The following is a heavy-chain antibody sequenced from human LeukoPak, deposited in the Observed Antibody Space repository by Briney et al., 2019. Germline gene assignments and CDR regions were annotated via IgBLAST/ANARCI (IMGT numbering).Heavy chain of an antibody. CDR1: GFTFSSYA. J-gene: IGHJ4*02. V-gene: IGHV3-23*01. CDR2: ISCSGGST. CDR3: AKDLTRWYFDY. D-gene: IGHD3-9*01. Sequence: GGSLRLSCAASGFTFSSYARSWVRQAPGKGLEWVSAISCSGGSTYYADSVKGRFTTSRDNSKNTLYLQMKSLRAEDTAVYYCAKDLTRWYFDYWGQGTLVTVSS.